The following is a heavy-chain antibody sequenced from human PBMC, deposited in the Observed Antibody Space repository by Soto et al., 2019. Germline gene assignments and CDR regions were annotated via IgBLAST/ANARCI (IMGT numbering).Heavy chain of an antibody. CDR1: GYPFGDYA. J-gene: IGHJ3*01. V-gene: IGHV3-23*01. Sequence: EVHLLESGGDLVQPRGTLILSCVASGYPFGDYAMRWVRQAPGKGLEWVSAIGPTEAHAPAYAASVKGRFTISRDNSRNILYLQMTNLRAEDTGVYYCAKDAIPYNGRDDAFDLWGQGTMVTVSS. CDR3: AKDAIPYNGRDDAFDL. CDR2: IGPTEAHAP. D-gene: IGHD2-2*02.